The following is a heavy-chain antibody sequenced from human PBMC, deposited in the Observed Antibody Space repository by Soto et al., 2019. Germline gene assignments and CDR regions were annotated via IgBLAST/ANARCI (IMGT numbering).Heavy chain of an antibody. D-gene: IGHD3-22*01. Sequence: SETLSLTCTVSGGSVSSGGHYWSWIRQYPEKGLQWIGYFYDYGKTYYNPSLKSRVTISRDRSTNQFSLRLSSVTAADTALYYCATYYYESSGYPKWFDSWGQGIQVTVSS. CDR1: GGSVSSGGHY. V-gene: IGHV4-31*03. CDR2: FYDYGKT. CDR3: ATYYYESSGYPKWFDS. J-gene: IGHJ5*01.